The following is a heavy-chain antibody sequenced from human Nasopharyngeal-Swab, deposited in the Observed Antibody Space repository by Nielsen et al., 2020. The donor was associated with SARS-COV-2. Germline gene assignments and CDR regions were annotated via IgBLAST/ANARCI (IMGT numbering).Heavy chain of an antibody. V-gene: IGHV3-21*01. CDR2: ISSSSSYI. D-gene: IGHD5-12*01. Sequence: WIRQPPGKGLEWVSSISSSSSYIYYADSVKGRFIISRDNAKNSLYLQMNSLRAEDTAVYYCARDLSGYWVSFDYWGQGTLVTVSS. J-gene: IGHJ4*02. CDR3: ARDLSGYWVSFDY.